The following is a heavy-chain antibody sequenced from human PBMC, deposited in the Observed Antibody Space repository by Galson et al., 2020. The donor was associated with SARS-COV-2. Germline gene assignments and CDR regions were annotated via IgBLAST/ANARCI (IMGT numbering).Heavy chain of an antibody. CDR2: ISLDGSTK. CDR3: SSHLMFSVYDFGGALDF. D-gene: IGHD5-12*01. CDR1: GFNFNRYG. J-gene: IGHJ4*02. Sequence: GGSLRLSCVASGFNFNRYGMHWVRRAPGKGLEWVADISLDGSTKYYADSVKGRFTLSRDNSKNTLYLQMNSLRPDDTAVYFCSSHLMFSVYDFGGALDFWGQGTLVTVSS. V-gene: IGHV3-30*03.